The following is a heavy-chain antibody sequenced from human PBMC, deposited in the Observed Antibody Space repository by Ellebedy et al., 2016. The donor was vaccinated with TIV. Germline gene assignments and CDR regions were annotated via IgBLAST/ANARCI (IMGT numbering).Heavy chain of an antibody. J-gene: IGHJ4*02. Sequence: GESLKISCAASGFTFSSYWMSWVRQAPGKGLEWVSAISGSGGSTYYADSVKGRFTISRDNSKNTLYLQMNSLRAEDTAVYYCAKEGDYGGPGLFDYWGQGTLVTVSS. CDR1: GFTFSSYW. D-gene: IGHD4-23*01. CDR3: AKEGDYGGPGLFDY. V-gene: IGHV3-23*01. CDR2: ISGSGGST.